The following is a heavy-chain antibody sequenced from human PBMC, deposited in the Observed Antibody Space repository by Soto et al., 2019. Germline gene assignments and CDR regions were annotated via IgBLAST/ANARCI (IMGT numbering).Heavy chain of an antibody. J-gene: IGHJ4*02. V-gene: IGHV4-39*01. CDR3: ARLSGSYNDRYFDS. D-gene: IGHD1-26*01. CDR2: IYYSGST. Sequence: ASEPLCLRWTVVWGSISGSGYYRSWIRQPPGKGLEWIGGIYYSGSTYYNPSLKSRLTISVDTPNNQFSLKVRSVTAADTAVYYCARLSGSYNDRYFDSWGQGTLVTVSS. CDR1: WGSISGSGYY.